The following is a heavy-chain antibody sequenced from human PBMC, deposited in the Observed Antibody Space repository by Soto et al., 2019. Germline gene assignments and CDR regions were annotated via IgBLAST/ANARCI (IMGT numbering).Heavy chain of an antibody. Sequence: EVQLVESGGGLVEPGGSLRLSCAASGFIFSDHYMDWVRQAPGKGLEWIGRVRNKANGYTTEYAASVRGRFTVSRDDSKNSLYLQMNSLKTEDTAMYYCVRNFASSGTYYFDYWGQGTLVTVSS. CDR1: GFIFSDHY. D-gene: IGHD6-19*01. V-gene: IGHV3-72*01. CDR3: VRNFASSGTYYFDY. J-gene: IGHJ4*02. CDR2: VRNKANGYTT.